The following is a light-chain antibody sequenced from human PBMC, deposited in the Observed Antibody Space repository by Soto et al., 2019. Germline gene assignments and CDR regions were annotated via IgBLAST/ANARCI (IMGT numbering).Light chain of an antibody. J-gene: IGKJ1*01. CDR2: VTS. V-gene: IGKV1-39*01. CDR3: QQTYSAPGT. Sequence: DIQMTQSPSSLSASIGDRVTVTCRPSQNITKFLNWYQEKPGKAPKVLIYVTSNLQNGVPSRFTGSGTGTEFTLTISNLQPDDFATYYCQQTYSAPGTFGQGTRVEV. CDR1: QNITKF.